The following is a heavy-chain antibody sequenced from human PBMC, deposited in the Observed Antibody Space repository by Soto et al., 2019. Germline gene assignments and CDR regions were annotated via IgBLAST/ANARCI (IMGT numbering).Heavy chain of an antibody. CDR1: GYSFTSYW. CDR2: IYPGDSDT. J-gene: IGHJ6*02. V-gene: IGHV5-51*01. CDR3: ARYGAAGRDYYYGMDV. D-gene: IGHD6-13*01. Sequence: HGESLKISCKGSGYSFTSYWIGWVRQMPGKGLEWMGIIYPGDSDTRYSPSFQGQVTISADKSISTAYLQWSSLKASDTAMYYCARYGAAGRDYYYGMDVWGQGITVSVSS.